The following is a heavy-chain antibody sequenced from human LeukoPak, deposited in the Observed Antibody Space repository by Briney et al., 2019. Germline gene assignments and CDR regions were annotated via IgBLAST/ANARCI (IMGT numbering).Heavy chain of an antibody. CDR2: ISGTSSYI. J-gene: IGHJ4*02. Sequence: SCRASGYTFSSYSMNWVRQAPGKGLEWVSFISGTSSYIYYADSVKGRFTISRDNAKNSLYLQMNSLRAEDAAVYYCARGEYGSGSYHIDYWGQGTLVTVSS. D-gene: IGHD3-10*01. V-gene: IGHV3-21*01. CDR3: ARGEYGSGSYHIDY. CDR1: GYTFSSYS.